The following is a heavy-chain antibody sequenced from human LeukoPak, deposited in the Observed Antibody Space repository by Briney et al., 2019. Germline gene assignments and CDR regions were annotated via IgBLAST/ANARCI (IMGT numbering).Heavy chain of an antibody. CDR1: DGSITNYD. CDR2: VHYSGTA. J-gene: IGHJ5*02. V-gene: IGHV4-59*01. CDR3: ARVRKWELPHWFDP. D-gene: IGHD1-26*01. Sequence: SETLSLTCTVSDGSITNYDWSWVRQPPGKGLEFIGHVHYSGTANYNPSLRSRVTISIDTSKKHFFLKLKSVTAADTAVYYCARVRKWELPHWFDPWGQGTLVTVSS.